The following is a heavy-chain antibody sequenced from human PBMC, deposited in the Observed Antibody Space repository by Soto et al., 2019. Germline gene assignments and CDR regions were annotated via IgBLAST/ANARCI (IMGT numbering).Heavy chain of an antibody. J-gene: IGHJ6*02. CDR3: ARGGIYDYNYGMDV. CDR1: GFTFSSYS. Sequence: GGSLRLSCAPSGFTFSSYSMSLVRQAPGKGLEWVSDISSSSRSIYYADSVKGRFTMSRDNAKNSLYLQMNSLRDEDTAVYYCARGGIYDYNYGMDVWGQGTTVTVSS. CDR2: ISSSSRSI. V-gene: IGHV3-48*02. D-gene: IGHD2-21*01.